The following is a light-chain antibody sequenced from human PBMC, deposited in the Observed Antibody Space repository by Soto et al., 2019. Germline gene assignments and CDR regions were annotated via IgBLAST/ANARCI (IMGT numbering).Light chain of an antibody. CDR3: QKYDSAPQT. CDR1: QGINNN. Sequence: DIQMTQSPPSLSASVGDRVIITCRTSQGINNNLAWYQQKPGKVPKVLIYAASTLLTGVPSRFSGSGSGTEFTLTISSLQPEDVATYYCQKYDSAPQTFGQGTKVEIK. CDR2: AAS. J-gene: IGKJ1*01. V-gene: IGKV1-27*01.